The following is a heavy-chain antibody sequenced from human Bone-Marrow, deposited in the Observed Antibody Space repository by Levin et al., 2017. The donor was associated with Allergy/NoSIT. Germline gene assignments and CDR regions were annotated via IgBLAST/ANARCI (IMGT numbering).Heavy chain of an antibody. CDR2: VSYDASNT. Sequence: GGSLRLSCTASGFTFTNYGLHWVRRAPGKGLEWLTLVSYDASNTYYADSVKGRFTISRDNSKDTLYLPINRLRVEDTAMYYCAREFLRSGYYDLWGQGTLVTVSS. CDR3: AREFLRSGYYDL. CDR1: GFTFTNYG. V-gene: IGHV3-30*03. J-gene: IGHJ5*02. D-gene: IGHD3-22*01.